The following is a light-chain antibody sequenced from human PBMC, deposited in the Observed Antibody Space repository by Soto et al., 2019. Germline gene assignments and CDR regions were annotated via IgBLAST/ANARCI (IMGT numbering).Light chain of an antibody. Sequence: EVVLTQSPGTLSLSPGERATLSCRASQSISNNYLSWYQQKPGQAPRHLIYGASSRATGIPDRFSGSGSGTDFTLIISRLEPEDFAVYYCQQYGGSPLYTFGQGTKLEIK. V-gene: IGKV3-20*01. CDR1: QSISNNY. CDR2: GAS. CDR3: QQYGGSPLYT. J-gene: IGKJ2*01.